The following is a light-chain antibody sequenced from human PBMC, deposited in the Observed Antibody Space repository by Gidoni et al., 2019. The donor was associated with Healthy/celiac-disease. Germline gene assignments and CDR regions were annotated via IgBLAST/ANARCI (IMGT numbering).Light chain of an antibody. J-gene: IGKJ1*01. V-gene: IGKV4-1*01. CDR3: QQYYSTPRT. Sequence: DIVMTQSPASLAVSLGERATINYLAWYQQKPGQPPKLLIYWASTRESGVPDRFSGSGSGTDFTLTISSLQAEDVAVYYCQQYYSTPRTFGQGTKVEIK. CDR2: WAS.